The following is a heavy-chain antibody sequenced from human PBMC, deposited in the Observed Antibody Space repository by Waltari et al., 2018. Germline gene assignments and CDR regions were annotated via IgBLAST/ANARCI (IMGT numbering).Heavy chain of an antibody. V-gene: IGHV4-39*07. D-gene: IGHD3-16*02. J-gene: IGHJ6*03. Sequence: QLQLQESGPGLVKPSETLSLTCTVSGGSISSSSYYWGWIRQPPGKGLEWIGSIYYSGSTYYNPSLKSRVTISVDTSKNQFSLKLSSVTAADTAVYYCARAQSPSLGELSLYLSDYYYYMDVWGKGTTVTVSS. CDR3: ARAQSPSLGELSLYLSDYYYYMDV. CDR1: GGSISSSSYY. CDR2: IYYSGST.